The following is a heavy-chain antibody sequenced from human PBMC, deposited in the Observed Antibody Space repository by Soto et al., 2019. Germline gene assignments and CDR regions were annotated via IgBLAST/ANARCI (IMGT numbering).Heavy chain of an antibody. J-gene: IGHJ5*02. D-gene: IGHD3-3*01. CDR2: ISGSGGST. CDR3: AKVRGEYYDFWSGYYHNWFDP. CDR1: GFRFSDYS. Sequence: GGSLRLSCAASGFRFSDYSMNWVRQAPGRGLEWVSAISGSGGSTYYADSVKGRFTISRDNSKNTLYLQMNSLRAEDTAVYYCAKVRGEYYDFWSGYYHNWFDPWGQGTLVTVSS. V-gene: IGHV3-23*01.